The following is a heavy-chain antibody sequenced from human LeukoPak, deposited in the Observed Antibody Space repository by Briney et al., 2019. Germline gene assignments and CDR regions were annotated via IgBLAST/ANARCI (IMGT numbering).Heavy chain of an antibody. Sequence: GGSLRLSCATSGFSVSDNYMSWVRQAPGKGLEWVSVIYTGGSTYYADSVKGRFTISRDNSKNTLYLQMNSLGAEDTAVYYCATNAGPGPDDAFDIWGQGTMVTVSS. J-gene: IGHJ3*02. CDR1: GFSVSDNY. V-gene: IGHV3-53*01. CDR3: ATNAGPGPDDAFDI. CDR2: IYTGGST.